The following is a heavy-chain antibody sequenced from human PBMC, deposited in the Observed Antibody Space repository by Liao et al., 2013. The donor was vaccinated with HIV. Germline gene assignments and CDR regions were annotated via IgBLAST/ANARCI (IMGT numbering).Heavy chain of an antibody. CDR1: GGSISSFQ. CDR3: ARHGEGNDIIYFDY. CDR2: IYTSGST. J-gene: IGHJ4*02. D-gene: IGHD3-10*01. V-gene: IGHV4-59*10. Sequence: QVQLQQWGAGLLKPSETLPLTCTVSGGSISSFQWNWIRQPAGKGLEWIGRIYTSGSTNYNPSLKSRVTMSVDTSKNQFSLKLTSVTAADTAVYYCARHGEGNDIIYFDYWGQGTLVTVSS.